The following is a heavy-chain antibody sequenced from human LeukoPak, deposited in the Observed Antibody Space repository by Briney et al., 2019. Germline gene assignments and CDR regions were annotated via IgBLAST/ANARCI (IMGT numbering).Heavy chain of an antibody. D-gene: IGHD3-22*01. CDR2: INPSGGST. CDR1: GYTFTSYY. J-gene: IGHJ4*02. Sequence: ASVKVSCKASGYTFTSYYMHWVRQAPGQGLEWMGIINPSGGSTSYAQKFQGRVTVTRDTSTSTVYMELSSLRSEDTAVYYCARAGSSGYYRNWGQGTLVTVSS. V-gene: IGHV1-46*01. CDR3: ARAGSSGYYRN.